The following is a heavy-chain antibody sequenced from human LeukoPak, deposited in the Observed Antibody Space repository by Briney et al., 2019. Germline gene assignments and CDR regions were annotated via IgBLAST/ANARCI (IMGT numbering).Heavy chain of an antibody. CDR2: IKGKTDGGTT. Sequence: GGSLRLSCAASGFTFSNAWMSWVRQAPGKGLEWVGRIKGKTDGGTTDYAAPVKGRFTISRDDSKNTLYLQMNSLKTEDTAVYYCTTVFPAHYDFWSGYSHVIDDYWGQGTLVTVSS. V-gene: IGHV3-15*01. CDR3: TTVFPAHYDFWSGYSHVIDDY. CDR1: GFTFSNAW. D-gene: IGHD3-3*01. J-gene: IGHJ4*02.